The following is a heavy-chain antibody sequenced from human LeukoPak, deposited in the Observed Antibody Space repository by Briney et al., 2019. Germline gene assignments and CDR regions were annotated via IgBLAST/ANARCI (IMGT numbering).Heavy chain of an antibody. Sequence: GGSLRLSCAASGFTFSSYAMSWVRQAPGKGLEWVSALSGGGGSTFYTASVKGRFTISRDNSKNTLYLQMSSLRAEDTAVYSCPISSSGLGLNEYFDLWGRGTLVTVSS. CDR2: LSGGGGST. CDR1: GFTFSSYA. V-gene: IGHV3-23*01. D-gene: IGHD2-8*01. J-gene: IGHJ2*01. CDR3: PISSSGLGLNEYFDL.